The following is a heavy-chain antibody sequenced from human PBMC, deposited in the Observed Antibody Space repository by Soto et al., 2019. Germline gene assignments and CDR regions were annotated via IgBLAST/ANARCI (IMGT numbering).Heavy chain of an antibody. CDR1: GFTFDDYA. V-gene: IGHV3-9*01. D-gene: IGHD3-3*01. CDR3: VNSALFGVAPFDY. Sequence: EVQLVESGGGLVQPGRSLRLSCAASGFTFDDYAMHWVRQAPGKGLEWVSGISWNSGSIGYADSVKGRFTISRDNAKNSLYLQMNSLRAEDTALYYCVNSALFGVAPFDYWGQGTLVTVSS. CDR2: ISWNSGSI. J-gene: IGHJ4*02.